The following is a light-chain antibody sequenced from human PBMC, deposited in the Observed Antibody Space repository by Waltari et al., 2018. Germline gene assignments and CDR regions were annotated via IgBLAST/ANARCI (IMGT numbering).Light chain of an antibody. J-gene: IGLJ1*01. Sequence: QSALTQPRPVSGSPGQSVAISCTGTSSAFGAYHYVFWYQQHSGEAPKLIIYDVIKRPSGVPDRFSGSKSGNMASLTISGLQAEDEADYYCWSYAGRNTYVFGAGTKVTVL. CDR1: SSAFGAYHY. CDR3: WSYAGRNTYV. V-gene: IGLV2-11*01. CDR2: DVI.